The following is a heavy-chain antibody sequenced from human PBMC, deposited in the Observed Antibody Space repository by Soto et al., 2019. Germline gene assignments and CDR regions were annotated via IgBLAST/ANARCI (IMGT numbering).Heavy chain of an antibody. CDR1: GFTFSDYT. J-gene: IGHJ4*02. D-gene: IGHD6-19*01. CDR2: ILSDYNT. V-gene: IGHV3-23*03. Sequence: DVQLLQSGGGLVQPGGSLTLSCAASGFTFSDYTMTWVRQAPGKVLECVSVILSDYNTYYADSVRGRFTISRDNSKNTLSLAMNSLRAEDTAVYFCARRTSGYFGYWGQGALVTVSS. CDR3: ARRTSGYFGY.